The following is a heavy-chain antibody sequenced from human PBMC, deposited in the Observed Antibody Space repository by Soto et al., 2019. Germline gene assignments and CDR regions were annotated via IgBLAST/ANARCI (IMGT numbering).Heavy chain of an antibody. J-gene: IGHJ4*02. CDR1: GFTFSSYA. CDR3: ARATNSGSYVGPFDY. D-gene: IGHD1-26*01. V-gene: IGHV3-30-3*01. CDR2: ISYDGSNK. Sequence: GSLRLSCAASGFTFSSYAMHWVRQAPGKGLEWVAVISYDGSNKYYADSVKGRFTISRDNSKNTLYLQMNSLRAEDTAVYYCARATNSGSYVGPFDYWGQGTLVTVSS.